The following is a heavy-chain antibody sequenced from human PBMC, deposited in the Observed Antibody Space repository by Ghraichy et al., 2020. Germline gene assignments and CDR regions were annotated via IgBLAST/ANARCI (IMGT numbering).Heavy chain of an antibody. V-gene: IGHV3-30*14. Sequence: GESLNISCAASGFTFSKHAVHWVRQAPGKGLEWLAVISSDGSNKYYAASVKGRFTVSRDNANNTLYLHLNSLKTEDTAVYYCAKDAGWYYGSGKLDDWGQGTLVTVSS. CDR1: GFTFSKHA. CDR2: ISSDGSNK. D-gene: IGHD3-10*01. J-gene: IGHJ4*02. CDR3: AKDAGWYYGSGKLDD.